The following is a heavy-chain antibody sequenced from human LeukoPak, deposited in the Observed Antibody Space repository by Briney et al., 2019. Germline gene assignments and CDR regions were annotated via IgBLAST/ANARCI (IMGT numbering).Heavy chain of an antibody. D-gene: IGHD5-24*01. V-gene: IGHV4-39*07. CDR2: IYYSGST. J-gene: IGHJ4*02. CDR1: GGSISSSSYY. Sequence: PSETLSLTCTVSGGSISSSSYYWGWIRQPPGKGLEWIGSIYYSGSTYYNPSLKCRVTISVDTSKNQFSLKLSSVTAADTAVYYCARGRRRWLQSLPPSYFDYWGQGTLVTVSS. CDR3: ARGRRRWLQSLPPSYFDY.